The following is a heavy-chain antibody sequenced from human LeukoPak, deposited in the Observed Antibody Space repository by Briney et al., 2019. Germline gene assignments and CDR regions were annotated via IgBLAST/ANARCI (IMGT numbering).Heavy chain of an antibody. CDR2: ISSSSSYI. Sequence: GGSLRLSCAASGFTFSNYWMHWVRQAPGKGLEWVSSISSSSSYIYYADSVKGRFTISRDNAKNSLYLQMNSLRAEDTAVYYCARAVFGGRFDYWGQGTLVTVSS. J-gene: IGHJ4*02. CDR1: GFTFSNYW. D-gene: IGHD2-15*01. CDR3: ARAVFGGRFDY. V-gene: IGHV3-21*01.